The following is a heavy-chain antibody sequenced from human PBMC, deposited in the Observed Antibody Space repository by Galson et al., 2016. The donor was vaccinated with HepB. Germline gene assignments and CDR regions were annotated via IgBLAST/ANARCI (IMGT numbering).Heavy chain of an antibody. CDR3: SRDSLRDCSSGTWYEDYYYFGMDV. CDR1: GFSFSDYY. CDR2: ISSRSGYT. V-gene: IGHV3-11*06. Sequence: SLRLSCAASGFSFSDYYMSWIRQAPGKGLEWVSYISSRSGYTNYADSVKGRFTISRDNAKNSLILQMSRLTAEDTAVYYWSRDSLRDCSSGTWYEDYYYFGMDVWGQGTTVTVSS. D-gene: IGHD2-15*01. J-gene: IGHJ6*02.